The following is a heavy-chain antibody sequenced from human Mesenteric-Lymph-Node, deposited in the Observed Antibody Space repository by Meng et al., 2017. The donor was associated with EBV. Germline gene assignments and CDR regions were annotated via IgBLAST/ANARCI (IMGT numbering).Heavy chain of an antibody. Sequence: QVQLVQSGVEVKNPGASWKVSCKTSGYTFTRYGISWVRQAPGHGLEWMGWITVYNGNTNYAPRLQGRVTMTTDLSTSTAYMELRSLRSDDTAVYYCARQYSGSAYEYWGQGTLVTVSS. J-gene: IGHJ4*02. V-gene: IGHV1-18*01. CDR2: ITVYNGNT. CDR3: ARQYSGSAYEY. CDR1: GYTFTRYG. D-gene: IGHD1-26*01.